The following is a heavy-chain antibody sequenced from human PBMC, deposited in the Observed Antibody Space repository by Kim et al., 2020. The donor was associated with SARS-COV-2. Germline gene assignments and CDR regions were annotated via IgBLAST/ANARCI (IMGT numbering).Heavy chain of an antibody. D-gene: IGHD1-26*01. J-gene: IGHJ3*02. CDR2: IWYDGSNK. CDR1: GFTFSSYG. Sequence: GGSLRLSCAASGFTFSSYGMHWVRQAPGKGLEWVAVIWYDGSNKYYADSVKGRFTISRDNSKNTLYLQMNSLRAEDTAVYYCARDRRGGWYRGSGAFDIWGQGTMVTVSS. CDR3: ARDRRGGWYRGSGAFDI. V-gene: IGHV3-33*01.